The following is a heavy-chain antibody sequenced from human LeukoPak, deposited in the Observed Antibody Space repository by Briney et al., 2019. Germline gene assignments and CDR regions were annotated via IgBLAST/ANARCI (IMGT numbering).Heavy chain of an antibody. CDR1: GYTFTSYD. CDR2: MNPNSGNT. Sequence: PRASVKVSCKASGYTFTSYDINWVRQATGQGLEWMGWMNPNSGNTGYAQKFQGRVTMTRNTSISTAYMELSSLRSEDTAVYYCARGLRLVGATTRGPGYWGQGTLVTVSS. CDR3: ARGLRLVGATTRGPGY. V-gene: IGHV1-8*01. J-gene: IGHJ4*02. D-gene: IGHD1-26*01.